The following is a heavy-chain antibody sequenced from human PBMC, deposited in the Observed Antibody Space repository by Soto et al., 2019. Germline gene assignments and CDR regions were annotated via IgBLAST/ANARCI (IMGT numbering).Heavy chain of an antibody. V-gene: IGHV4-31*03. J-gene: IGHJ5*02. D-gene: IGHD3-10*01. CDR1: GGSISSGGYY. Sequence: TSETLSLTCTVSGGSISSGGYYWSWIRQHPGKGLEWIGYIYYSGSTYYNPSLKSRVTISVDTSKNQFSLKLSSVTAADTAVYYCASLNGSGSYSNWFDPWGQGTLVTVSS. CDR3: ASLNGSGSYSNWFDP. CDR2: IYYSGST.